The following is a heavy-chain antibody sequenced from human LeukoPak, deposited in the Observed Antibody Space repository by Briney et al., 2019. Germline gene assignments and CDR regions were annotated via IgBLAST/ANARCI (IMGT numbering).Heavy chain of an antibody. D-gene: IGHD6-13*01. Sequence: SETLSLTCTVSGGSISGYYWTWIRQPAGKGLEWIGRMYTTGSTDYNPSLKSRVTMSVDTSKNQFSLKLSSVTAADTAVYYCARDDGAAAADYWGQGTLVTVSS. V-gene: IGHV4-4*07. J-gene: IGHJ4*02. CDR2: MYTTGST. CDR1: GGSISGYY. CDR3: ARDDGAAAADY.